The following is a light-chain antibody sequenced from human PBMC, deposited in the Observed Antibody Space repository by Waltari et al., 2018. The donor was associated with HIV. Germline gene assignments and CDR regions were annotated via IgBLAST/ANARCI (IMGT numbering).Light chain of an antibody. CDR2: GAS. CDR1: QTITSNS. Sequence: DIVLAQSPRTLSLSPGDRATLSCRASQTITSNSLAWYHVRPGQAPSLLIYGASIRATGVPDKFSGSGSGTDFTLTIGRLEPEDVAVYYCHQYGTSPRTFGQGSKVEIK. CDR3: HQYGTSPRT. J-gene: IGKJ2*01. V-gene: IGKV3-20*01.